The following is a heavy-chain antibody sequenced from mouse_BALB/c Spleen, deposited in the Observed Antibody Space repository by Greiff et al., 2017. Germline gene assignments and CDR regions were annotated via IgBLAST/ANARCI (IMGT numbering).Heavy chain of an antibody. Sequence: QVQLQQSGAELAKPGASVKMSCKASGYTFTSYWMHWVKQRPGQGLEWIGYINPSTGYTEYNQKFKDKATLTADKSSSTAYMQLSSLTSEDSAVYYCARGNFDYWGQGTTRTVSS. V-gene: IGHV1-7*01. CDR2: INPSTGYT. CDR3: ARGNFDY. J-gene: IGHJ2*01. CDR1: GYTFTSYW.